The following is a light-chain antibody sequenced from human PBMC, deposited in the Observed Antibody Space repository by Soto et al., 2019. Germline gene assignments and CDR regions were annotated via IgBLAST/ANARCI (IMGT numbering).Light chain of an antibody. J-gene: IGKJ2*01. CDR3: QQRSNWPRT. Sequence: EIVLTQSPATLSLSPGERATLSCRASQSVSSYLAWYQQKPGQAPRVLIYDASHRATGIPARFSGSGSGTDFTLTIISLEPEDFAGYYCQQRSNWPRTFGQGTKLELK. CDR1: QSVSSY. CDR2: DAS. V-gene: IGKV3-11*01.